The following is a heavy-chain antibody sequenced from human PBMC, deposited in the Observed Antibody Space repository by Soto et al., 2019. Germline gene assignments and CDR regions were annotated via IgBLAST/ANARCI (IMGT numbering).Heavy chain of an antibody. Sequence: SETLSLTCAVYGGSFSDYFWTWIRQPPGKGLEWIGEINHSGSTNFNPSLKSRVARSADTSRNQFSLRVTSVTAADTAVYYCAGREFASSSFHYYYYAVDVWGQGTTVTVSS. D-gene: IGHD6-6*01. CDR2: INHSGST. CDR3: AGREFASSSFHYYYYAVDV. V-gene: IGHV4-34*01. CDR1: GGSFSDYF. J-gene: IGHJ6*02.